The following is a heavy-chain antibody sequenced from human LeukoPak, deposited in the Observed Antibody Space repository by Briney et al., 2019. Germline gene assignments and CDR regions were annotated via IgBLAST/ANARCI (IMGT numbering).Heavy chain of an antibody. Sequence: GGSLRLSCAASGFTFSNYAMSWVRQAPGKGLDWVSGISGSDGTTSYADSVKGRFTISRDNSKNTLYLQMNSLRAEDTAVYYCARDSGGWYFDLWGRGTLVTVSS. CDR3: ARDSGGWYFDL. CDR1: GFTFSNYA. CDR2: ISGSDGTT. J-gene: IGHJ2*01. V-gene: IGHV3-23*01. D-gene: IGHD3-10*01.